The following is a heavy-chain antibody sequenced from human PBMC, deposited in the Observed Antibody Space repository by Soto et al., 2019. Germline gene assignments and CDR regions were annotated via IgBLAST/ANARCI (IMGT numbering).Heavy chain of an antibody. CDR2: INHSGST. CDR3: ARESSGYDRAEYFQH. D-gene: IGHD5-12*01. J-gene: IGHJ1*01. V-gene: IGHV4-34*01. CDR1: GGSFIGYY. Sequence: PSETLSLTCAVYGGSFIGYYWSWIRQPPGKGLEWIGEINHSGSTNYNPSLKSRVTISVDTSKNQFSLKLSSVTAADTAVYYCARESSGYDRAEYFQHWGQGTLVTVSS.